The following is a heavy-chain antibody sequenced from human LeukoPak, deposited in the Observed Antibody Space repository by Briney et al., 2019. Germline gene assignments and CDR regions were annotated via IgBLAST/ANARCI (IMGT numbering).Heavy chain of an antibody. V-gene: IGHV3-21*01. CDR3: ARVAPNYGGNSWFDY. CDR1: GFTFSSYS. D-gene: IGHD4-23*01. J-gene: IGHJ4*02. Sequence: GGSLRLSCAASGFTFSSYSMNWVRQAPGKGLEWVSSISSSSSYIYYADSVKGRFTISRDNAKNSLDLQVNSLRAEDTAVYYCARVAPNYGGNSWFDYWGQGTLVTVSS. CDR2: ISSSSSYI.